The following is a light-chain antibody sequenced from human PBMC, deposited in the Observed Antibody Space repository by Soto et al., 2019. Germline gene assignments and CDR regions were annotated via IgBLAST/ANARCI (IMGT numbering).Light chain of an antibody. CDR2: GAS. CDR3: QQYGDSLFT. J-gene: IGKJ3*01. Sequence: EIVLTQSPGTLSLSPGERATLSCRASQSVSSNFLAWYQHKPGQAPRLLIYGASSRATGIPDRFSGSGSGTDFTLTISRLEPEHFAVFYCQQYGDSLFTFGPGTKVDIK. CDR1: QSVSSNF. V-gene: IGKV3-20*01.